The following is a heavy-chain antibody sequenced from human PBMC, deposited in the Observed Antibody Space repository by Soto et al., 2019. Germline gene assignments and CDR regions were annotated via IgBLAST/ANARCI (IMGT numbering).Heavy chain of an antibody. CDR2: IKEDESQE. V-gene: IGHV3-7*01. J-gene: IGHJ4*02. CDR1: GFPFSDNG. Sequence: EVQLVESGGGGFQPGGSLGLSCVASGFPFSDNGRSWAGRAQGKGREWVANIKEDESQEGYADSVKGRSTVSRDNAKSSLYLQLNSLRGEDAAVYYCARYSGSYAILDWGQGTLVTVST. CDR3: ARYSGSYAILD. D-gene: IGHD1-26*01.